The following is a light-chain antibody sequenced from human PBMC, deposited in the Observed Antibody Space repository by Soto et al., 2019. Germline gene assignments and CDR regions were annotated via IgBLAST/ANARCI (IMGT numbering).Light chain of an antibody. V-gene: IGLV3-21*03. J-gene: IGLJ3*02. CDR3: QVWDTRSNHVV. CDR2: HSS. CDR1: NIGTKS. Sequence: SYEMTQAPSVSVAPGKTATISCGGNNIGTKSVHWYQQKPGQAPVVVVYHSSERPSGIPERFSGSNSGNTATLTISRVEAGDEADYFCQVWDTRSNHVVFGGGTKLTVL.